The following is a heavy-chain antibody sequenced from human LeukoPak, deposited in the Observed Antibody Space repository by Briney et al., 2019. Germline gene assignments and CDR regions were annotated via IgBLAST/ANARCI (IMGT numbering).Heavy chain of an antibody. CDR1: GFTFSDYY. D-gene: IGHD3-3*01. Sequence: GGSLRLSCAASGFTFSDYYMSWLRQAPGKGLEWVSYISSSSNYTDYADSVKGRFTISRDNAKNSLYLQMNSLRAEDTAVYYCARSTHRSDLFDYWGQGTLVTVSS. CDR2: ISSSSNYT. J-gene: IGHJ4*02. V-gene: IGHV3-11*06. CDR3: ARSTHRSDLFDY.